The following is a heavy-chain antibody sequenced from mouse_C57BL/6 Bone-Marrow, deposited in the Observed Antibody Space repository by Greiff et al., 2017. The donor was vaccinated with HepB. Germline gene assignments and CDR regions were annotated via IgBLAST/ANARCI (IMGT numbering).Heavy chain of an antibody. D-gene: IGHD1-1*01. CDR1: GYTFTSYG. J-gene: IGHJ4*01. Sequence: QVQLQQSGAELARPGASVKLSCKASGYTFTSYGISWVKQRPGQGLEWIGEIYPRSGNTYYNEKFKGKATLTADKSSSTAYMELRSLTSEDSAVYCCARKSITTVVEDYYAMDYWGQGTSVTVAS. V-gene: IGHV1-81*01. CDR3: ARKSITTVVEDYYAMDY. CDR2: IYPRSGNT.